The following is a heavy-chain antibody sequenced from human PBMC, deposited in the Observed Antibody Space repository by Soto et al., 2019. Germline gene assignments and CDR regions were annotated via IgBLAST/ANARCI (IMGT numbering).Heavy chain of an antibody. CDR3: ARGRYGDY. D-gene: IGHD1-1*01. Sequence: QVHLVQSGAEVKKPGASVKVSCKASGYTFTSYGITWVRQAAGQGLEWMGWISAHNGNTDYAQKLQGRVIVTSDTATSTAYMELRRLRSDDTAVYYCARGRYGDYWGQGALVTVSS. CDR1: GYTFTSYG. CDR2: ISAHNGNT. J-gene: IGHJ4*02. V-gene: IGHV1-18*01.